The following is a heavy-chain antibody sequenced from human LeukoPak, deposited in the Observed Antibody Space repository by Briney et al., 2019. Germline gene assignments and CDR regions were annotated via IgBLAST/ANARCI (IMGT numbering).Heavy chain of an antibody. D-gene: IGHD1-1*01. CDR1: GFNFANHA. Sequence: PGGSLRLSCAASGFNFANHAMSWVRQTPGKGLEWVSAISGSGAGTYYADSVKGRFTISRDNSKNTLYLQMNSLRAEDTAIYYCAKYQRELDYWGQGTLVTVSS. V-gene: IGHV3-23*01. J-gene: IGHJ4*02. CDR3: AKYQRELDY. CDR2: ISGSGAGT.